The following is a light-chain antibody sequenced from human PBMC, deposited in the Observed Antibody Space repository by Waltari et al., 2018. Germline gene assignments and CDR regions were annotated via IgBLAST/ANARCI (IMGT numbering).Light chain of an antibody. CDR1: SSDVGGYKY. J-gene: IGLJ2*01. CDR2: EVS. Sequence: QSALTQSASVSGSPGQSITISCTGTSSDVGGYKYVSWYQPHPGKAPKLFIYEVSNRPSGVYNRFSGSKSGNTASLTISGLQAEDEADYYCSSYTTKSTVIFGGGTMVTVL. CDR3: SSYTTKSTVI. V-gene: IGLV2-14*01.